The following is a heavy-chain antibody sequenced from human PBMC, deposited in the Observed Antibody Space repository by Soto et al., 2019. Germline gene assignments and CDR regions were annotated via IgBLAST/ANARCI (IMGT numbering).Heavy chain of an antibody. CDR3: AREVRVAVAGSYYYYGMDV. Sequence: EVQLVESGGGLVQPGGSLRLSCAASAFTFSSYGMNWVRQAPGKGLEWVSYITSSGGITYYADSVKGRFTISRDNAKNSLYLQMNSLRDEDTAVYYCAREVRVAVAGSYYYYGMDVWGQGTTVTVSS. J-gene: IGHJ6*02. CDR1: AFTFSSYG. CDR2: ITSSGGIT. D-gene: IGHD6-19*01. V-gene: IGHV3-48*02.